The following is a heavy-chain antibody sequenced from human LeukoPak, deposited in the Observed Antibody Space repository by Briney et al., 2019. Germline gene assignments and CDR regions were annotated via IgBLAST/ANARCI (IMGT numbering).Heavy chain of an antibody. CDR1: GYTFTGYY. D-gene: IGHD1-26*01. Sequence: ASVKVSCKASGYTFTGYYMHWVRQAPGQGLEWMGWINPNSGGTNYAQKFQGRVTMTRDTSISTAYMELSRLRSDDTAVYYCARVVGATTIFVDYWGQGTLVTVSS. CDR3: ARVVGATTIFVDY. V-gene: IGHV1-2*02. CDR2: INPNSGGT. J-gene: IGHJ4*02.